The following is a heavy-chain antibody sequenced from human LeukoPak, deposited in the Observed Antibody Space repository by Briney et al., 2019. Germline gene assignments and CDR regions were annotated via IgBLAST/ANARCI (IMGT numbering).Heavy chain of an antibody. J-gene: IGHJ4*02. CDR2: ISYDGSNK. CDR1: GFTFSSYA. CDR3: ARELDRTFDY. V-gene: IGHV3-30-3*01. Sequence: PGGSLRLSCAASGFTFSSYAMHWVRQAPGEGLEWVAVISYDGSNKYYADSVKGRFTISRDNSKNTLYLQMNSLRAEDTAVYYCARELDRTFDYWGQGTLVTVSS. D-gene: IGHD2-2*03.